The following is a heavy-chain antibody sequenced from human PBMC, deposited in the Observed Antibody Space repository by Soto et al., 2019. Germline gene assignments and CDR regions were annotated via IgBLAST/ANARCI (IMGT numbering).Heavy chain of an antibody. Sequence: EVQLLESGGGLVQPGGSLRLSCAASGFTFSSYAMNWVRQAPGTGLEWVSAISGSGGSTYYADSVKGRFTISRDNSKNTLYLQMNSLRAEDTAVYYCAKEVYCSSTSCYYYMDVWGKGTTVTVSS. CDR3: AKEVYCSSTSCYYYMDV. V-gene: IGHV3-23*01. J-gene: IGHJ6*03. CDR2: ISGSGGST. CDR1: GFTFSSYA. D-gene: IGHD2-2*01.